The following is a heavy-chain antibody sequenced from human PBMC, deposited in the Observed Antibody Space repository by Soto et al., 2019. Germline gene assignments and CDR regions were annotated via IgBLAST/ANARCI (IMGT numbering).Heavy chain of an antibody. CDR3: AKVDNIVTGYSRLDY. J-gene: IGHJ4*02. D-gene: IGHD3-9*01. Sequence: PGGSLRLSCAASGFTFSSYAMTWVRQAPGKGLEWVSAISGSGDYTYYADSVKGRFTISRDNSKNTLYLQMNSLRAEDTALYYCAKVDNIVTGYSRLDYWGQGTLVTVSS. V-gene: IGHV3-23*01. CDR2: ISGSGDYT. CDR1: GFTFSSYA.